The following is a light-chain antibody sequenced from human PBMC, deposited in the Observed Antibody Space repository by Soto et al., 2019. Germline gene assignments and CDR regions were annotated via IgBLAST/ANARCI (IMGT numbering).Light chain of an antibody. J-gene: IGLJ2*01. Sequence: QSALTQPASVSGSPGQSITISCTGSSSDVGRYNYVSWYQQHPGKAPKLMIYEVSNRPSGVSDRFFGSKSGNTASLTISGLQAEDEGDYYCSSYSSSDTLLFGGGTKLTVL. CDR1: SSDVGRYNY. CDR2: EVS. V-gene: IGLV2-14*01. CDR3: SSYSSSDTLL.